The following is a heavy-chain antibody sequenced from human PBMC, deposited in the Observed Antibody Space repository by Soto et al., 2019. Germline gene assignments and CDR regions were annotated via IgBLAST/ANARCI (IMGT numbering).Heavy chain of an antibody. V-gene: IGHV1-3*01. CDR2: INPANGNT. D-gene: IGHD3-10*01. CDR1: GYTFTNYA. Sequence: ASVKVSCKASGYTFTNYAVHWVRQAPGQRLEWMGWINPANGNTKYSQTFQGRVTISRDTSATTAYTELSSLGSEDTAVYYCARDLTPESYFVYWGQGTQVTVSS. J-gene: IGHJ4*02. CDR3: ARDLTPESYFVY.